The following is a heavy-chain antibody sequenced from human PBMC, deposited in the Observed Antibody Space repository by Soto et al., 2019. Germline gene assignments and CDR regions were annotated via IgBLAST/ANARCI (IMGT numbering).Heavy chain of an antibody. V-gene: IGHV4-30-4*01. Sequence: TLSLPCTVSGGSISSGDYYWSWIRQPPGKGLEWIGSIYYSGSTYYNPSLKSRVTISVDTSKNQFSLKLNSVTAADTAVYYCASRHSSPYFDYWGQGTLVTVSS. CDR3: ASRHSSPYFDY. CDR1: GGSISSGDYY. D-gene: IGHD6-13*01. CDR2: IYYSGST. J-gene: IGHJ4*02.